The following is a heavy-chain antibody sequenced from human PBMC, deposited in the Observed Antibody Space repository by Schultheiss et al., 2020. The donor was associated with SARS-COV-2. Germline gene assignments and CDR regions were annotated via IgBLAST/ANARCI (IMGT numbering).Heavy chain of an antibody. V-gene: IGHV3-23*01. CDR2: IGNGRDT. Sequence: GSLRLSCAASGFTFDDYAMHWVRQAPGKGLEWVSGIGNGRDTYYADSVKGRFTISRDNSKNTLFLQMNSLRVEDTAIYYCAKDLLAFYCFDYWGQGTLVTVSS. CDR3: AKDLLAFYCFDY. J-gene: IGHJ4*02. CDR1: GFTFDDYA.